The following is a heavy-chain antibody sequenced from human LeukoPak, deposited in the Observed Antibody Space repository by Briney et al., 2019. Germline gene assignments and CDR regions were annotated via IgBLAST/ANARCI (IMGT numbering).Heavy chain of an antibody. CDR1: GFTFSSYD. CDR2: ICTAGDT. CDR3: ARAIPSLLWFGELDAFDI. D-gene: IGHD3-10*01. Sequence: PGGSLRLSCAASGFTFSSYDMHWVRQAPGKGLEWVSAICTAGDTYYPGSVKGRFTISRVNAKNSLYLQMNSLRAGDTAVYYCARAIPSLLWFGELDAFDIWGQGTMVTVSS. V-gene: IGHV3-13*01. J-gene: IGHJ3*02.